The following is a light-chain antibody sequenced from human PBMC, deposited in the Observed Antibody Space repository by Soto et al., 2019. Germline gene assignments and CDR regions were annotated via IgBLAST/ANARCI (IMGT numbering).Light chain of an antibody. CDR1: QSVDSAF. J-gene: IGKJ1*01. CDR3: QQYASALT. V-gene: IGKV3-20*01. Sequence: ESVFTQSPGSLYLSLGEIATLSCRASQSVDSAFSARYQQKPGQPPRLRMEGASRRATGIPDGSRGSGSGTDLTLTISRLEPEDFAVYDWQQYASALTFGQGTKVEI. CDR2: GAS.